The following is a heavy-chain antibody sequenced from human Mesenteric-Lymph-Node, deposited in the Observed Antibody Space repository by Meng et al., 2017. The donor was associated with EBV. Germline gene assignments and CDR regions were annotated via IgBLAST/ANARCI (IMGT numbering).Heavy chain of an antibody. Sequence: QLQESGPGLVKPSETLSLPCTVSGGSISSTSYYWGWIRQPPGKGLEWIGSIYYSGSTHYNPSLKSRVTISIDTSKNQFSLKLSSVTAADTAVYYCARDDYGDYISLFWGQGTLVTVSS. D-gene: IGHD4-17*01. V-gene: IGHV4-39*07. CDR3: ARDDYGDYISLF. J-gene: IGHJ4*02. CDR2: IYYSGST. CDR1: GGSISSTSYY.